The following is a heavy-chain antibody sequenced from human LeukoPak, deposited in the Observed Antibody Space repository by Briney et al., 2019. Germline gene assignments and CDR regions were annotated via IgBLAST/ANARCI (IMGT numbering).Heavy chain of an antibody. CDR3: AKDGDTISGTYYYDMDV. CDR2: IRYDGSNK. Sequence: GGSLRLSCAASGFTFSNFGMHWVRQAPGKGLEWVAFIRYDGSNKYYADSVKGRFTISRDNSKNTLYLQMNSLRGEDTAVYYCAKDGDTISGTYYYDMDVWGKGTTVTISS. V-gene: IGHV3-30*02. J-gene: IGHJ6*03. D-gene: IGHD1-26*01. CDR1: GFTFSNFG.